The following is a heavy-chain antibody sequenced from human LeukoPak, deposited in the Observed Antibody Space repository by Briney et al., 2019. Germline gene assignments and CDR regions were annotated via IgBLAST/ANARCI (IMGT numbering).Heavy chain of an antibody. Sequence: PSETLSLTCAVYGGSFSGYYWSWIRQPPGKGLEWIGEINHSGSTNYNPSLKSRVTISVDTSKNQFSLKLSSVTAADTAVYYCASWSSGYDYWGQGTLVTVSS. V-gene: IGHV4-34*01. CDR2: INHSGST. CDR1: GGSFSGYY. D-gene: IGHD3-22*01. J-gene: IGHJ4*02. CDR3: ASWSSGYDY.